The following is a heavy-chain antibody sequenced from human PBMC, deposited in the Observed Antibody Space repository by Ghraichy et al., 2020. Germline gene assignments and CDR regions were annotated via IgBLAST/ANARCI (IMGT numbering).Heavy chain of an antibody. Sequence: LSLTCAASGFTFSHYWMSWVRQAPGKGLEWLANIKQDGSEEYYVDSVKGRFTISRDNAKNSLYLQMNSLRAEDTAVYYCAGTISALPGDFWGQGTLVTVSS. CDR2: IKQDGSEE. D-gene: IGHD5-12*01. V-gene: IGHV3-7*01. CDR1: GFTFSHYW. CDR3: AGTISALPGDF. J-gene: IGHJ4*02.